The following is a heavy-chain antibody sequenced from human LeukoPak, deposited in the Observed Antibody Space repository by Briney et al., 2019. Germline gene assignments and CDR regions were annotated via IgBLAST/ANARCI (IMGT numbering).Heavy chain of an antibody. CDR1: GYTRTELS. CDR3: ATGGLMVYAAFDY. J-gene: IGHJ4*02. V-gene: IGHV1-24*01. D-gene: IGHD2-8*01. Sequence: ASVKVSCKVSGYTRTELSMHWVRQAPGKALEWMGGFDPEDGETIYAQKFQGRVTMTEDTSTDTAYMELSSLRSEDTAVYYCATGGLMVYAAFDYWGQGTLVTVSS. CDR2: FDPEDGET.